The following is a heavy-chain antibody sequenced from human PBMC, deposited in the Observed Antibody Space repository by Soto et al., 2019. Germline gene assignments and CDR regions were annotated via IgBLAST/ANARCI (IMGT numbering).Heavy chain of an antibody. V-gene: IGHV3-30-3*01. CDR3: ARARRITMVRGVITVGYYGMDV. Sequence: PGGSLRLSCAASGFTFSSYAMHWVRQAPGKGLEWVAVISYDGSNKCYADSVKGRFTISRDNSKNTLYLQMNSLRAEDTAVYYCARARRITMVRGVITVGYYGMDVWGQGTTVTVSS. CDR2: ISYDGSNK. D-gene: IGHD3-10*01. J-gene: IGHJ6*02. CDR1: GFTFSSYA.